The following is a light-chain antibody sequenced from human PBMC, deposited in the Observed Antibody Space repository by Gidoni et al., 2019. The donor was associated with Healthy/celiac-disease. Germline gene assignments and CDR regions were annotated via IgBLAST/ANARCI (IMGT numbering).Light chain of an antibody. V-gene: IGKV1-5*03. Sequence: DIQMTQSPSTLSASVGDRVTIPCRASQSISSWLAWYQQKPGKAPKLLIYKASSLESGVPSRCSGSGAGTEFTRTISSLQPDDLATYYCQQDNSYRTFGQGTKGESK. J-gene: IGKJ1*01. CDR2: KAS. CDR3: QQDNSYRT. CDR1: QSISSW.